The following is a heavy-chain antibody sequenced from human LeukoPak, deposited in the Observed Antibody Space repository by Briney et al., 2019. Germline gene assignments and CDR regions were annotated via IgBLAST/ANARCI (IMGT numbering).Heavy chain of an antibody. CDR2: TSFDGGVK. J-gene: IGHJ5*02. CDR1: GFTFSSYS. D-gene: IGHD3-16*01. Sequence: GGSLRLSCAASGFTFSSYSMQWVRQAPGEGLEWVAVTSFDGGVKFYADSVKGRFTISRDNSQNTLFLQMNSLRIEDTAVYYCARGVMFKGWLDPWGQGTLVTVSS. V-gene: IGHV3-30*04. CDR3: ARGVMFKGWLDP.